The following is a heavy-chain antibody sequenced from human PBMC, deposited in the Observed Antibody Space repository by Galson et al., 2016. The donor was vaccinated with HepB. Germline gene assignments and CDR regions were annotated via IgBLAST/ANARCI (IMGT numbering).Heavy chain of an antibody. Sequence: SETLSLTCTVSGGSISNYYWSWIRQPPGKGLEWIAYIHSSGSTNYDPSLKSRVTISVDTSKNQFSLQLNSVTAADTAVYYCARDRGSAAGFDYWGQGTLVTVSS. D-gene: IGHD6-13*01. CDR1: GGSISNYY. J-gene: IGHJ4*02. CDR3: ARDRGSAAGFDY. CDR2: IHSSGST. V-gene: IGHV4-59*13.